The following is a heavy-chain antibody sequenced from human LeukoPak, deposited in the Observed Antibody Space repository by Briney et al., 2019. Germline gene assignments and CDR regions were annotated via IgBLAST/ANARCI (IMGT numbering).Heavy chain of an antibody. CDR3: AKDGRGVRTMAATYYYYYGMDA. CDR1: GFTFSSYG. Sequence: GGSLRLSCAASGFTFSSYGMHWVRQAPGKGLEWVAFIRYDGSNKYYADSVKGRFTISRDNSKNTLYLQMNSLRAEDTAVYYCAKDGRGVRTMAATYYYYYGMDAWGQGTTVTVSS. D-gene: IGHD6-25*01. CDR2: IRYDGSNK. J-gene: IGHJ6*02. V-gene: IGHV3-30*02.